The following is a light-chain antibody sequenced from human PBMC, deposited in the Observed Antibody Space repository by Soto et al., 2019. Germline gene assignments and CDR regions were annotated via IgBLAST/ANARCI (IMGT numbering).Light chain of an antibody. CDR1: QDISNY. CDR3: QKYDNPTWT. J-gene: IGKJ1*01. Sequence: DIQMTQSPSSLSASVGDRVTITCQASQDISNYLNWYQQKPGKAPKLLIYDASNLETGVPSRFSGSGSGTDFTFTISSLQPEDIATYYCQKYDNPTWTFGQGTKVEIK. V-gene: IGKV1-33*01. CDR2: DAS.